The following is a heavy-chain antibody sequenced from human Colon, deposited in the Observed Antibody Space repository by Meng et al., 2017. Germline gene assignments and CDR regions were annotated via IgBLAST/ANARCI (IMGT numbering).Heavy chain of an antibody. CDR1: GFTFSNYA. CDR3: AKDRAFDM. CDR2: ISGSGVIT. Sequence: GESLTTSCAASGFTFSNYAMSWVRPAPGKGLEWVSAISGSGVITYYADSVRGRFTIYRDNSKYTLYLQMNSLRAEDTAVYYCAKDRAFDMWGQGTMVTVSS. V-gene: IGHV3-23*01. J-gene: IGHJ3*02.